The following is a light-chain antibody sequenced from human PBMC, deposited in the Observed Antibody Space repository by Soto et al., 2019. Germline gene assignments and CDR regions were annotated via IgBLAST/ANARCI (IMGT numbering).Light chain of an antibody. Sequence: QSALTQPLSASGSPGQSVTISCTGTSSDVGNYNYVSWYQQHPDKAPKLMIYEVSKRPSGVPDRFSGSKSGNTASLTGSGLQAEDEADYYDSSYAGSKTLFGGGTKLTVL. V-gene: IGLV2-8*01. J-gene: IGLJ3*02. CDR1: SSDVGNYNY. CDR2: EVS. CDR3: SSYAGSKTL.